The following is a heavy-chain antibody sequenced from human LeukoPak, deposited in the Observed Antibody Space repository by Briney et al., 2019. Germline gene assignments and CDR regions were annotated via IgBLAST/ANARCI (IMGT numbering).Heavy chain of an antibody. CDR2: INPNNGGT. D-gene: IGHD4-11*01. Sequence: ASVKVSCKASGYTFTGYYMHWVRQAPGQGLEWMGWINPNNGGTNYAQKFQGWVTMTRDTSISTAYMELSRLRSDDTAVYYCARERLHFYYYYGMDVWGQGTTVTVSS. J-gene: IGHJ6*02. CDR3: ARERLHFYYYYGMDV. V-gene: IGHV1-2*04. CDR1: GYTFTGYY.